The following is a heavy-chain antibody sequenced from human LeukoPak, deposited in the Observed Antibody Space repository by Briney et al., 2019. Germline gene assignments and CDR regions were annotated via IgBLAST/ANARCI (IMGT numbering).Heavy chain of an antibody. V-gene: IGHV3-30-3*01. J-gene: IGHJ5*02. Sequence: PGRSLRLSCAASGLTFSTLAFHWVRQAPGKGPEWLAIISYDGNSKFYADSVRGRFTISRDNSRNTLYLQMSSLETEDTAVYYCARDLSSAPHDEDWAANRFDPWGQGTLVTVSS. CDR2: ISYDGNSK. CDR1: GLTFSTLA. D-gene: IGHD3/OR15-3a*01. CDR3: ARDLSSAPHDEDWAANRFDP.